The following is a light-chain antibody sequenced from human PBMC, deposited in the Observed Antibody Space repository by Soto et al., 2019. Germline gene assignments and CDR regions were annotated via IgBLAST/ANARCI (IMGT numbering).Light chain of an antibody. Sequence: DVAMSQSPLSQPVTLGQPASISCRSSQSLVYSDGNTYLAWYQQKAGQTPRLLIHEGSNRATGIPTRFSGSGSGTDFTLTISGLEPQDFAVYFGQHRAGWPPALTFGGGTKV. V-gene: IGKV2-30*01. CDR2: EGS. CDR1: QSLVYSDGNTY. CDR3: QHRAGWPPALT. J-gene: IGKJ4*01.